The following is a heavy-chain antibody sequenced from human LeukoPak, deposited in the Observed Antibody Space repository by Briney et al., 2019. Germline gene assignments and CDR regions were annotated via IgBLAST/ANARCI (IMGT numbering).Heavy chain of an antibody. CDR2: ISWNSGSI. D-gene: IGHD3-10*01. Sequence: GGSLRLSCAASGFTFDDYAMHWVRQAPGKGLEWVSGISWNSGSIGYADSVKGRFTISRDNAKNSLYLQINSLRAEDTAVYYCAREGFFMVRGVIIRKGYFDYWGQGTLVTVSS. V-gene: IGHV3-9*01. J-gene: IGHJ4*02. CDR3: AREGFFMVRGVIIRKGYFDY. CDR1: GFTFDDYA.